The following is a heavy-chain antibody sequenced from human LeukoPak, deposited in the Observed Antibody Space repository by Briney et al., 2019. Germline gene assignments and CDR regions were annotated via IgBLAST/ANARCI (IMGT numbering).Heavy chain of an antibody. CDR2: ISGSGGST. CDR3: AKVSGGGKLIVVVITLFDY. J-gene: IGHJ4*02. CDR1: GFTFSSYA. Sequence: GGSLRLSCAASGFTFSSYAMSWVRQAPGEGLEWVSAISGSGGSTYYADSVKGRFTISRDNSKNTLYLQMNSLRAEDTAVYYCAKVSGGGKLIVVVITLFDYWGQGTLVTVSS. D-gene: IGHD3-22*01. V-gene: IGHV3-23*01.